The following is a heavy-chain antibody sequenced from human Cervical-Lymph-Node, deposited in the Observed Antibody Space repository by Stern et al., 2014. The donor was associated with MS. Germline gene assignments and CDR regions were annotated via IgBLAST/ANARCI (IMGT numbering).Heavy chain of an antibody. D-gene: IGHD3-10*01. CDR1: GYTFTSYG. CDR3: ARRYYGSGSPSYYYYGMDV. V-gene: IGHV1-18*01. CDR2: ISAYNGNT. J-gene: IGHJ6*02. Sequence: QVQLVQSGAEVKKPGASVKVSCKASGYTFTSYGISWVRQAPGQGLEWMGWISAYNGNTNYAQKLQGRVTMTTDTSTSTAYMELRSLRSDDTAVYYCARRYYGSGSPSYYYYGMDVWGQGTTVTVSS.